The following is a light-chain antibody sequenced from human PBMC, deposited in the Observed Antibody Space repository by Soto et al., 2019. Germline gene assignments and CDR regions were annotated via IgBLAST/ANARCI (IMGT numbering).Light chain of an antibody. Sequence: QSVLTQAPSVSGAPGQRVSISCTGSSSNTGAGYDVHWYQQLPGTAPKLLIYGNSNRPSGVPDRFSGSKSGTSASLAITGLHAEDEADYYCQSFDSSLSGSVFGGGTKVTVL. V-gene: IGLV1-40*01. CDR1: SSNTGAGYD. J-gene: IGLJ3*02. CDR2: GNS. CDR3: QSFDSSLSGSV.